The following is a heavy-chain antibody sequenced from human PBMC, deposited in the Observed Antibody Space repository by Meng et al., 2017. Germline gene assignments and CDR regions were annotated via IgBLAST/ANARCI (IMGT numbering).Heavy chain of an antibody. CDR2: ISGSGSST. J-gene: IGHJ5*02. D-gene: IGHD3-10*01. CDR3: ARVGYYGAGGYSSFDP. V-gene: IGHV3-23*01. CDR1: GFTFSSNA. Sequence: GGSLRLSCAASGFTFSSNAMSWVRQAPGKGLEWVSAISGSGSSTYYADSVKGRFTISRDNSKNTLYLQMNSLRAEDTAVYYCARVGYYGAGGYSSFDPWGQGTLVTVSS.